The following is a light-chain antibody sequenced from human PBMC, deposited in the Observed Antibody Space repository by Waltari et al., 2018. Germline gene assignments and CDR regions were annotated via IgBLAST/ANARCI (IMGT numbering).Light chain of an antibody. CDR3: QQYNTYSS. V-gene: IGKV1-5*03. Sequence: DIQMTQSASSLSASVGDRVTIPCRASQSISNWLAWYQQKPGKAPILLIYKASILKSWVPSRFSGSGSGTQFTLTISSLQPGDFATYYCQQYNTYSSFGQGTKLEIK. CDR2: KAS. CDR1: QSISNW. J-gene: IGKJ2*01.